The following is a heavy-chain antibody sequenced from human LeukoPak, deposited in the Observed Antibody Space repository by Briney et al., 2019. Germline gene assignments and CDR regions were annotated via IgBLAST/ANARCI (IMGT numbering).Heavy chain of an antibody. Sequence: GGSLRLSCAASGFTFISYAMNWVRQAPGKGLEWVSGISGNGDSTYYADSVKGRFTISRDNSKNTLYLQMNSLRAEDTAVYYCAKVRYNSGWYFDYWGQGTLVTVPS. J-gene: IGHJ4*02. CDR3: AKVRYNSGWYFDY. CDR2: ISGNGDST. D-gene: IGHD6-19*01. CDR1: GFTFISYA. V-gene: IGHV3-23*01.